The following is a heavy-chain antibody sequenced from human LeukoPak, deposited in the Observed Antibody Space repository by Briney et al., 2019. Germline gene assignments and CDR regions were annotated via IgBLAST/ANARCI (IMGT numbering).Heavy chain of an antibody. CDR1: GYSFTSNY. CDR2: INPSGGST. J-gene: IGHJ5*02. Sequence: ASVKVSSKASGYSFTSNYMHWVRQAPGQGLEWMGIINPSGGSTSYAQKFQGRVTMTRDTSTSTVYMELSSLRSEDTAVYYCARGNGPVAARNWFDPWGQGTLVTVSS. CDR3: ARGNGPVAARNWFDP. V-gene: IGHV1-46*01. D-gene: IGHD6-6*01.